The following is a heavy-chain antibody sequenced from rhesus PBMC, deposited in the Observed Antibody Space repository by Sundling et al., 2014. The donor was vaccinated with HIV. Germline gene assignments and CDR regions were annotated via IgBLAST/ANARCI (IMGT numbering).Heavy chain of an antibody. Sequence: EVQLVETGGGLVQPGGSLKLSCAASGFTFSSYGMSWVRQAPGKGLEWVSAVNSGGGSTYYADSMKGRFTISRDNSKNTLSLQMNSLRAEDTAVYYCAKNYNVWTGYIDGLDSWGQGVVVTVSS. CDR1: GFTFSSYG. D-gene: IGHD3-3*01. J-gene: IGHJ6*01. CDR2: VNSGGGST. CDR3: AKNYNVWTGYIDGLDS. V-gene: IGHV3S42*01.